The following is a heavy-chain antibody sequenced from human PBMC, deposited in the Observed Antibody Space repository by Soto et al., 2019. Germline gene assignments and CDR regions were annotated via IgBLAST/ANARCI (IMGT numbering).Heavy chain of an antibody. J-gene: IGHJ4*02. CDR3: AKENGGYSYGLDGTLLWFGELDYFDY. CDR2: ISGSGGST. D-gene: IGHD3-10*01. CDR1: GFTFSSYA. V-gene: IGHV3-23*01. Sequence: GGSLRLSCAASGFTFSSYAMSWVRQAPGKGLEWVSAISGSGGSTYYADSVKGRFTISRDNSKNTLYLQMNSLRAEDTAVYYCAKENGGYSYGLDGTLLWFGELDYFDYWGQGTLVTVSS.